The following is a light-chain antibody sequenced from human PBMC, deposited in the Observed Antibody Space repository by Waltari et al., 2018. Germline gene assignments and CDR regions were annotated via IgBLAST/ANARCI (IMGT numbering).Light chain of an antibody. Sequence: QSALTQPPSASGSPGQSVTISCTGTSSDVGGSDYVSWYQQHPGKAPKVMLYEVSKRPSGVPDRFSGSKSGNTASLTVSGLQAEDEADYYCSSYAGNYNVLFGGGTKLTVL. CDR2: EVS. V-gene: IGLV2-8*01. J-gene: IGLJ2*01. CDR1: SSDVGGSDY. CDR3: SSYAGNYNVL.